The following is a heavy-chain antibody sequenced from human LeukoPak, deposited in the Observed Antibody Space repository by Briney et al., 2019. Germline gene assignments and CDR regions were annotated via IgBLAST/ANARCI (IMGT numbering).Heavy chain of an antibody. CDR1: GFTFTSSW. D-gene: IGHD5-24*01. Sequence: GGSLGLSCAASGFTFTSSWMHWVRQAPGKGLVWVSRINGDGSSTSYADSVKGRFTISRDNAKNTVYLQMNSLRAEDTAVYYCAKMDVGWGQGTLVTVSS. CDR2: INGDGSST. V-gene: IGHV3-74*01. CDR3: AKMDVG. J-gene: IGHJ4*02.